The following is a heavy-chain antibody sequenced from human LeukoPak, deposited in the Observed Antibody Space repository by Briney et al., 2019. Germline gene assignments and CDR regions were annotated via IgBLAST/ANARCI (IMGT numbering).Heavy chain of an antibody. V-gene: IGHV1-2*02. CDR3: AREEKDSESSSWSGGWFDP. J-gene: IGHJ5*02. Sequence: GASVKASCKASGYTFTGYYMHWVRQAPGQGLEWMGWINPNSGGTNYAQKFQGRVTMTRDTSISTAYMELSRLRSDDTAVYYCAREEKDSESSSWSGGWFDPWGQGTLVTVSS. CDR2: INPNSGGT. CDR1: GYTFTGYY. D-gene: IGHD6-13*01.